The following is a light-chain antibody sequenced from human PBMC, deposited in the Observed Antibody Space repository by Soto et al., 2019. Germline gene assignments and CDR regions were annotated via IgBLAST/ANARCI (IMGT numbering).Light chain of an antibody. CDR3: QTYDRSMSGYV. J-gene: IGLJ1*01. CDR2: ANT. CDR1: SSNIGADYD. V-gene: IGLV1-40*01. Sequence: QSVLTQPPSVSGAPGQTITISCTGSSSNIGADYDVHWYQQLPGIAPKLVIYANTNRPSGVPDRFSGSRSGTSASLAITGLQADDEADYYCQTYDRSMSGYVLGTGTKVTVL.